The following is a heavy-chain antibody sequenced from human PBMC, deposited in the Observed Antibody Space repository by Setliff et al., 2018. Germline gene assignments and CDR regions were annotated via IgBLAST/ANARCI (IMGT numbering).Heavy chain of an antibody. CDR3: ARSFSRREKFLLDY. Sequence: GASVKVSCKASGGTFSSYAISWVRQAPGQGLEWMGGIIPILGIANYAQKFQGRVTITADKSTSTAYMELSSLRSEDTAVYYCARSFSRREKFLLDYWGQGALVTVSS. CDR1: GGTFSSYA. CDR2: IIPILGIA. V-gene: IGHV1-69*10. J-gene: IGHJ4*02.